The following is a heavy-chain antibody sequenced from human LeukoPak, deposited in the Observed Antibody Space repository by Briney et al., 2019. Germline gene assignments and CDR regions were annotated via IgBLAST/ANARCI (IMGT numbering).Heavy chain of an antibody. D-gene: IGHD4-17*01. CDR2: ISYDGSNK. J-gene: IGHJ3*02. V-gene: IGHV3-30*18. Sequence: PGGSLRLSCAASGFTFSSYEMNWVRQAPGKGLEWVAVISYDGSNKYYADSVKGRFTISRDNSKNTLYLQMNSLRAEDTAVYYCAKLDYGDYDLAAFDIWGQGTMVTVSS. CDR3: AKLDYGDYDLAAFDI. CDR1: GFTFSSYE.